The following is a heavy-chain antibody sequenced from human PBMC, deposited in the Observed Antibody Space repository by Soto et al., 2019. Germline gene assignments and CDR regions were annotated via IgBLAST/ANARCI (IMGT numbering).Heavy chain of an antibody. Sequence: PGXSLRLSCSSSGFSFGNYWMHWVRQAPGKGLVWVSRINTDGSRTTYADSVKGRFTISRDNAKNTLYLQMNSLRAEDSAVYYCAREAILAGRGGFDYWGPGTLVTVSS. V-gene: IGHV3-74*03. J-gene: IGHJ4*02. CDR1: GFSFGNYW. CDR2: INTDGSRT. CDR3: AREAILAGRGGFDY. D-gene: IGHD3-3*02.